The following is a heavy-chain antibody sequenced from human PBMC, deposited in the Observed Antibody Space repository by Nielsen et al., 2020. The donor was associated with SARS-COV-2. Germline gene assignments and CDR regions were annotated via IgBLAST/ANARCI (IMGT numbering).Heavy chain of an antibody. D-gene: IGHD3-10*01. CDR1: GFTFSSYG. CDR2: ISYNGISN. CDR3: ARVHGSGSYGYYYGMDV. J-gene: IGHJ6*02. V-gene: IGHV3-30*03. Sequence: GESLKISCAASGFTFSSYGMHWVRQAPGKGLEWVAVISYNGISNYYAHSVRGRFTISRDNSKNTLYLQMNSLRAEDTAVYYCARVHGSGSYGYYYGMDVWGQGTTVTVSS.